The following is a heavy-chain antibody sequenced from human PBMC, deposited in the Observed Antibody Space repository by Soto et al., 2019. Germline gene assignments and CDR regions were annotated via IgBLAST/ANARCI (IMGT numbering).Heavy chain of an antibody. CDR3: ARSYCINGGCLSAYVMDV. J-gene: IGHJ6*02. CDR2: ISSSGSTI. V-gene: IGHV3-48*03. CDR1: GFTFSSYE. D-gene: IGHD2-8*01. Sequence: GGSLRLSCAASGFTFSSYEMNWVRQAPGKGLEWVSYISSSGSTIYYADSVKGRFTISRDNAKNSLYLQMNSLRAEDTAVYYCARSYCINGGCLSAYVMDVWGQGTTVTVSS.